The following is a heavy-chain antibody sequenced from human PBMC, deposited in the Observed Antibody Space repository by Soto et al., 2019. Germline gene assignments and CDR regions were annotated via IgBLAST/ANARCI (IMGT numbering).Heavy chain of an antibody. V-gene: IGHV4-59*01. CDR2: IYYSGST. CDR1: GGSISSYY. Sequence: SETLSLTCTVSGGSISSYYWSWIRQPPGKGLEWIGYIYYSGSTNYNPSLKSRVTISVDTSKNQFSLKLSSVTAADTAVYYCAGEGYDFWSGYYTRSFFDYWGQGTLVTVSS. D-gene: IGHD3-3*01. CDR3: AGEGYDFWSGYYTRSFFDY. J-gene: IGHJ4*02.